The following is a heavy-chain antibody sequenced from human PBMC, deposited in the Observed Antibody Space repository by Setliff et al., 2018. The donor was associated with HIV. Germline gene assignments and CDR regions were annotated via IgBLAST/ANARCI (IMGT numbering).Heavy chain of an antibody. CDR2: IDHRGRP. V-gene: IGHV4-34*01. Sequence: KPSETLSLTCGIYGGSFSDYYWSWIRQPPGKGLEWIGEIDHRGRPKYNPSLNSRVTMSVDKSGNQFSLNLSSVTAADTAVYYCAREFLYGSGSEGMDVWGQGTTVTVSS. CDR1: GGSFSDYY. J-gene: IGHJ6*02. D-gene: IGHD3-10*01. CDR3: AREFLYGSGSEGMDV.